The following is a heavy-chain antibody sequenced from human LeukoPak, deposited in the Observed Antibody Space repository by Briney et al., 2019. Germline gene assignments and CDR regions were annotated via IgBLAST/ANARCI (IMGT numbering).Heavy chain of an antibody. Sequence: SETLSLTCTVSGGSISSYYWSWIRQPPGKGLEWIGYIYYSGSTNYNPSLKSRVTISVDASKNQFSLKLSSVTAGDTAVYYCAREGYSYDSVEYYFDYWGQGTLVTVSS. J-gene: IGHJ4*02. D-gene: IGHD5-18*01. CDR3: AREGYSYDSVEYYFDY. V-gene: IGHV4-59*01. CDR1: GGSISSYY. CDR2: IYYSGST.